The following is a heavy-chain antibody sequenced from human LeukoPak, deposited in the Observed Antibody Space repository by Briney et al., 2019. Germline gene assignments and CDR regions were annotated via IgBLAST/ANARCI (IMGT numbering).Heavy chain of an antibody. CDR3: ATAFYFDSSGPYWYFDL. CDR2: ISGSGGST. Sequence: GGSLRLSCAASGFTFTTYTMSWVRQAPGKGLEWVSVISGSGGSTYYADSVKGRFTISRDNSKNTLYLEVNSLRAEDTAVYYCATAFYFDSSGPYWYFDLWGRGTLVTVSS. D-gene: IGHD3-22*01. CDR1: GFTFTTYT. J-gene: IGHJ2*01. V-gene: IGHV3-23*01.